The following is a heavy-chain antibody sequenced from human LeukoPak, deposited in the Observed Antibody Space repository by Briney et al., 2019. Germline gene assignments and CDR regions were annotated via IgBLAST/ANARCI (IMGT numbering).Heavy chain of an antibody. CDR3: AKAGPYGSGSYYPNYYYYYYMDV. CDR1: GFTFNSYA. J-gene: IGHJ6*03. V-gene: IGHV3-23*01. D-gene: IGHD3-10*01. Sequence: GSLRLSCAASGFTFNSYANKWVRQAPGKGLEWVSAFNGKGGSTYYADSVKGRFTISRDNSKNTLYLQMNSLRAEDTAVYYCAKAGPYGSGSYYPNYYYYYYMDVWGKGTTVTVSS. CDR2: FNGKGGST.